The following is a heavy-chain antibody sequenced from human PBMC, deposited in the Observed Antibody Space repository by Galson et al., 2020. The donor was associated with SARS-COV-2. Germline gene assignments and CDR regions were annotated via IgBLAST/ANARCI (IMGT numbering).Heavy chain of an antibody. D-gene: IGHD3-3*01. CDR2: IKQDGSEK. CDR3: ARRRVTIFGALQRYFDY. V-gene: IGHV3-7*01. J-gene: IGHJ4*02. Sequence: GGSLRLSCAASGFTFSSYWMSWVCQAPGKGLEWVANIKQDGSEKYYVDSVKGRFTISRDNAKNSLYLQMNSLRAEDTAVYYCARRRVTIFGALQRYFDYWGQGTLVTVSS. CDR1: GFTFSSYW.